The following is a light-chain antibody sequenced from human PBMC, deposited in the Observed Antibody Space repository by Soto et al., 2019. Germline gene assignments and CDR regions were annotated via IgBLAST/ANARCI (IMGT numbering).Light chain of an antibody. CDR3: QQYYTTPSWT. CDR2: WAS. V-gene: IGKV4-1*01. CDR1: QSVLFSSNNKTY. J-gene: IGKJ1*01. Sequence: DIVMTQSPDSLAVSLGERATINCKSSQSVLFSSNNKTYLAWYHQKPGQPPKLLIYWASTRESGVPARFSGSGSWSDFTLTISSLQAEDVAVYYCQQYYTTPSWTFGQGTKVEIK.